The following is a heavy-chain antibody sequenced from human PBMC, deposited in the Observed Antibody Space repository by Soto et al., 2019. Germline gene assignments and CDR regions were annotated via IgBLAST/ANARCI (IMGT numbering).Heavy chain of an antibody. CDR1: GGTFSSYA. D-gene: IGHD5-12*01. CDR2: IIPIFGTA. CDR3: ARSPGGYDSNWFDP. J-gene: IGHJ5*02. V-gene: IGHV1-69*13. Sequence: GASVKVSCKASGGTFSSYAISWVRQAPGQGLEWMGGIIPIFGTANYAQKFQGRVTITADESTSTAYMELSSLRSEDTAVYYCARSPGGYDSNWFDPWGQGTLVTVSS.